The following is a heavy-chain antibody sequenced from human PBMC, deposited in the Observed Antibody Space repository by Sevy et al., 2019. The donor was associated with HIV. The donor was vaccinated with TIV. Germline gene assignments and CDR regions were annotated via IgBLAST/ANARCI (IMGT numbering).Heavy chain of an antibody. CDR3: VYCPMAADAPFFDV. D-gene: IGHD3-10*01. V-gene: IGHV3-9*01. Sequence: GGSLRLSCVGSGFTFEDYALHWVRQAPGKGLEWVSGISWNSGSLDYADSVRGRFTIFRDNAKKTLYLQMDSLRSEDTAVYDCVYCPMAADAPFFDVWGQGTAVTVSS. CDR1: GFTFEDYA. J-gene: IGHJ4*02. CDR2: ISWNSGSL.